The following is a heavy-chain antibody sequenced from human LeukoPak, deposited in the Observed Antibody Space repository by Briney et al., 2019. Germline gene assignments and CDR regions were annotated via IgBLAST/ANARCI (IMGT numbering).Heavy chain of an antibody. D-gene: IGHD6-19*01. CDR2: ISSSGGSI. CDR1: GLTFSSYG. Sequence: HPGGSLRLSCAASGLTFSSYGMSSVRQAPGKRLEWVSTISSSGGSIYYADSVMGRFTISRDNSKNTLYLQMNSLRAEDTAVYYCAKQHSSDWNGVAEYFQHWGQGTLATVSS. CDR3: AKQHSSDWNGVAEYFQH. J-gene: IGHJ1*01. V-gene: IGHV3-23*01.